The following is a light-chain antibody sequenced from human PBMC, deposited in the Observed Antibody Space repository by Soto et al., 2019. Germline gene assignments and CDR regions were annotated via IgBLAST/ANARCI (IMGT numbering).Light chain of an antibody. CDR2: GTS. Sequence: EIVLTQSAGTLSLSQGERATLSCRASQSVSSSYLAWYQQKPGQAPRLLIYGTSTRAAGIPDRFIGSGSGTDFSLTISSLEPEDFAVYYCQQRSNWPPITFGQGTRLEIK. J-gene: IGKJ5*01. V-gene: IGKV3D-20*02. CDR1: QSVSSSY. CDR3: QQRSNWPPIT.